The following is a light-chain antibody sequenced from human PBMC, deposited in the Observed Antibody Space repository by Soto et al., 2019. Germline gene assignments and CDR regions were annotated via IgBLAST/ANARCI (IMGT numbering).Light chain of an antibody. CDR2: GAS. CDR1: QDIRSS. Sequence: EIVMTQSPATLSVSPGERVTLSCRASQDIRSSLAWYQQKPGQAPRLLIYGASIRAPGVPATFSGSGSGTEFTLSISSLQSEHLGVYYCQQDSSWPLTFGGGTKVDIK. CDR3: QQDSSWPLT. J-gene: IGKJ4*01. V-gene: IGKV3-15*01.